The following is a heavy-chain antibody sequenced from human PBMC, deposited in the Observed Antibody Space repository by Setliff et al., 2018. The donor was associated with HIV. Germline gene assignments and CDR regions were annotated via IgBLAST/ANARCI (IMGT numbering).Heavy chain of an antibody. CDR3: ARLCSNGVCRPVGDHVFDV. D-gene: IGHD2-8*01. V-gene: IGHV4-4*09. J-gene: IGHJ3*01. CDR1: GAGISGYS. CDR2: IDSNGRP. Sequence: SETLSLTCIVSGAGISGYSWSWIRQPPGKGLEWIGDIDSNGRPNYNTSLNSRLTVSADPSKNQISMKLSSVTAADTAIYYCARLCSNGVCRPVGDHVFDVWGQGTMVTVPS.